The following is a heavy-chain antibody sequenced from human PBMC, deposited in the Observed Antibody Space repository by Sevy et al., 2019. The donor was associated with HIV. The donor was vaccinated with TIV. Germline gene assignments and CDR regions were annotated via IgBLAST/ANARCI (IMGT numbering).Heavy chain of an antibody. CDR3: ARESPTYYYYYYMDV. J-gene: IGHJ6*03. CDR1: GFTFSSYS. Sequence: GGSLRLSCAASGFTFSSYSMNWVRQAPGMGLEWVSSISSSSSYIYYADSVKGRFTISRDNAKNSLYLQMNSLRAEDTAVYYCARESPTYYYYYYMDVWGKRTTVTVSS. V-gene: IGHV3-21*01. CDR2: ISSSSSYI.